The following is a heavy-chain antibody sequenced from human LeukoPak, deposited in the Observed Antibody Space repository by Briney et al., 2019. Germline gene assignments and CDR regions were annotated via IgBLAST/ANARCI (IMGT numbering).Heavy chain of an antibody. D-gene: IGHD6-6*01. Sequence: GGSLRLSCAASGFTFSTYAMTWVRQAPGKGLEWVSCIDRNGDEIYSADSVRGRFTISRDNSNNALYLRMDSLRAEDTAVYYCANWIGSSSRDYWGQGTRVTVSS. CDR2: IDRNGDEI. J-gene: IGHJ4*02. CDR1: GFTFSTYA. V-gene: IGHV3-23*01. CDR3: ANWIGSSSRDY.